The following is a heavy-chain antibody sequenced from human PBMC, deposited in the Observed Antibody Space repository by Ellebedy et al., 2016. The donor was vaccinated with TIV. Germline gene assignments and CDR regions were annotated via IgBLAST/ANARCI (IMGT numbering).Heavy chain of an antibody. J-gene: IGHJ4*01. CDR2: IDGGT. V-gene: IGHV3-23*01. CDR3: ARGGEFFDH. Sequence: GGSLRLSCAASGFTFSNFAMNWVRQAPGKGLEWVSTIDGGTYYADSVKGRFTISRDNSKNTLYLEMSSLRPEDTAVYYCARGGEFFDHWGNGTLVTVSS. D-gene: IGHD2-15*01. CDR1: GFTFSNFA.